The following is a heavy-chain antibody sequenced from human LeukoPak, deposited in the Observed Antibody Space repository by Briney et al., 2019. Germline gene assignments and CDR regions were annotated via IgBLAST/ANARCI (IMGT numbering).Heavy chain of an antibody. CDR2: ISGSGGST. V-gene: IGHV3-23*01. Sequence: GGSLRLSCAASGFTFSSYAMSWVRQAPGKGLEWVSAISGSGGSTYHADSVKGRFTISRDNSKNTLYLQMNSLRAEDTAVYYCAKNTDCSSTSCYLYYMDVWGKGTTVTVSS. D-gene: IGHD2-2*01. J-gene: IGHJ6*03. CDR1: GFTFSSYA. CDR3: AKNTDCSSTSCYLYYMDV.